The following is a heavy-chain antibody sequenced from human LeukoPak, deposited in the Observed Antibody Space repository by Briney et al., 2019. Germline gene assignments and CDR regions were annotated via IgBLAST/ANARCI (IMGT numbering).Heavy chain of an antibody. D-gene: IGHD2-21*01. V-gene: IGHV5-51*01. CDR3: ASLRSYSDALDL. J-gene: IGHJ3*01. Sequence: PGESLKISCKGSGYSFASYWIGWVRQMPGKGLEWMGIIYPGDSDTRYSPSFQGQVTISADKSISTAYLQWSSLRASDTAIFYCASLRSYSDALDLWGQGTMVTVSS. CDR1: GYSFASYW. CDR2: IYPGDSDT.